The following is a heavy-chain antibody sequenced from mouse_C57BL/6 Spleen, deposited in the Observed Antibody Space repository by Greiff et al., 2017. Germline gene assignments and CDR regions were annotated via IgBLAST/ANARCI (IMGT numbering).Heavy chain of an antibody. CDR1: GYTFTSYG. V-gene: IGHV1-81*01. CDR3: AKMVTTTTTNDYFDY. D-gene: IGHD2-2*01. J-gene: IGHJ2*01. CDR2: IYPRSGNT. Sequence: QVQLQQSGAELARPGASVKLSCKASGYTFTSYGISWVKQRTGQGLEWIGEIYPRSGNTYYNEKFKGKATLTADKSSSTAYMELRSLTSEDSAVYFCAKMVTTTTTNDYFDYWGQGTTLTVSS.